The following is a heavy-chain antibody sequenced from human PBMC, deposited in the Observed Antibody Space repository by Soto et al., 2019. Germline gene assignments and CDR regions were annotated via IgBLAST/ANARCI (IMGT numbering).Heavy chain of an antibody. D-gene: IGHD4-17*01. CDR3: ARERVSDGRSWFDP. CDR2: ISSNGGST. J-gene: IGHJ5*02. CDR1: GFTFSSYA. Sequence: AGGSLRLSCAASGFTFSSYAMHWVRQAPGKGLEYVSAISSNGGSTYYANSVKGRFTISRDNSKNTLYLQMGSLRAEDMAVYYCARERVSDGRSWFDPWGQGTLVTVSS. V-gene: IGHV3-64*01.